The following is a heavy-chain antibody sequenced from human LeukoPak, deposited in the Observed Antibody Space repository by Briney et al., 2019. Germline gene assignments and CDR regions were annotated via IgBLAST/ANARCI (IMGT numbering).Heavy chain of an antibody. CDR3: ARNKFSARHHQNYYYYYYMEV. D-gene: IGHD1/OR15-1a*01. Sequence: GESLKISCKGSGYSFTSYWIGWVRPMPGKGLEWMGIIYPGDSDTRYSPSFQGQVTISADKSISTAYLQWSSLKASDTAMYYCARNKFSARHHQNYYYYYYMEVWGKGTTVTVSS. J-gene: IGHJ6*03. V-gene: IGHV5-51*01. CDR1: GYSFTSYW. CDR2: IYPGDSDT.